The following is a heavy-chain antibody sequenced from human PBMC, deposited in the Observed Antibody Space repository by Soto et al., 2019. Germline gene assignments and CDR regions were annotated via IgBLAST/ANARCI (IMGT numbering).Heavy chain of an antibody. D-gene: IGHD5-18*01. CDR1: GYTFINYG. CDR3: AKWLRKGMHV. Sequence: QVQLVQSGAEVKKPGASVKVSCKASGYTFINYGISWVRQAPGQGLEWMGWISTYNGNTKYAQKVQGRVTMTTAPSTSTAYMELRSLRSDDTAMYYCAKWLRKGMHVWGQGTTVTVSS. CDR2: ISTYNGNT. J-gene: IGHJ6*02. V-gene: IGHV1-18*01.